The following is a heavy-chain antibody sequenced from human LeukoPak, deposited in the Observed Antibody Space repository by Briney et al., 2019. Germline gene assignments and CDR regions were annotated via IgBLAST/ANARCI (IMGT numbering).Heavy chain of an antibody. CDR3: ARHGEYSSGWYGTNPPLFVDY. D-gene: IGHD6-19*01. CDR1: GSIFTSYW. Sequence: GASLQISCEGSGSIFTSYWIGWGRQVPGKGLEGMGIIYPGDSDTRYSPSFQGQVTISADKSISTAYLQWSSLKASDTAMYYCARHGEYSSGWYGTNPPLFVDYWGQGTLVTVSS. J-gene: IGHJ4*02. CDR2: IYPGDSDT. V-gene: IGHV5-51*01.